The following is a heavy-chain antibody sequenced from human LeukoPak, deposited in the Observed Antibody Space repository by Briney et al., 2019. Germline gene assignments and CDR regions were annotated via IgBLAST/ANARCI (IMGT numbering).Heavy chain of an antibody. V-gene: IGHV3-21*01. CDR3: ASHIVVVTAIRYYAMDV. CDR1: GFSFGSYD. CDR2: ITTSSSYI. Sequence: GGSLRLSCAASGFSFGSYDMNWVRQAPGKGLEWVSSITTSSSYIYYADSVKGRFTVSRDNAKNSLCLQMNSLRAEDTAVYYCASHIVVVTAIRYYAMDVWGQGTTVTVSS. J-gene: IGHJ6*02. D-gene: IGHD2-2*01.